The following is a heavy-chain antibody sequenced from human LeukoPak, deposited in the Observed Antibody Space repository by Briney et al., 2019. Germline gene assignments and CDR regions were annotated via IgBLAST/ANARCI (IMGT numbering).Heavy chain of an antibody. CDR2: ISSSGSTI. Sequence: GSLRLSCAAPGITFRCYYIGRVHQAPGKGLGGGSNISSSGSTIYYADSVKGRFTIPRDNAKNSLYLQMNSLRAEDTAVYYCARRQQLSYYYYGMDVWGQGTTVTVSS. CDR3: ARRQQLSYYYYGMDV. CDR1: GITFRCYY. J-gene: IGHJ6*02. D-gene: IGHD6-13*01. V-gene: IGHV3-11*01.